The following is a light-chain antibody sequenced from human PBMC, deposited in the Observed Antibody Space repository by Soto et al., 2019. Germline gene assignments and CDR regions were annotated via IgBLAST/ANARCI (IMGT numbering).Light chain of an antibody. V-gene: IGKV1-9*01. CDR1: QGISSY. CDR2: AVS. Sequence: DIQLTQAPSFLSASVVDSVTITCRASQGISSYLAWDQQKPGKATKLLIYAVSTLQSGVPSRFSGSGSGTEFTLTISSLQPENFATYYCQQLNSYQITFGQGTRLVIK. CDR3: QQLNSYQIT. J-gene: IGKJ5*01.